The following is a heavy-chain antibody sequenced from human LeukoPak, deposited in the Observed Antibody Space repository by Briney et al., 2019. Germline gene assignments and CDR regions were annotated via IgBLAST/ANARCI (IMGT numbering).Heavy chain of an antibody. D-gene: IGHD5-18*01. CDR3: ARDPGYSYGNPVDY. Sequence: PGGFLRLSCAASGFTFSSYVMHWVRQAPGKGLEWVALIWSDGSNKYYADSVKGRFTISRDNSENTLYLQMNSLRAEDTAVYYCARDPGYSYGNPVDYWGQGTLVTVSS. CDR1: GFTFSSYV. CDR2: IWSDGSNK. J-gene: IGHJ4*02. V-gene: IGHV3-33*01.